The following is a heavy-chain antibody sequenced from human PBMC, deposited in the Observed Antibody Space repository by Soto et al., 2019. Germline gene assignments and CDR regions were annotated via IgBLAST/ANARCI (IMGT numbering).Heavy chain of an antibody. V-gene: IGHV3-30*03. CDR3: ARAVPYYDSSGYYVY. D-gene: IGHD3-22*01. CDR1: GFTFSSYG. J-gene: IGHJ4*02. CDR2: ISYDGSNK. Sequence: PGGSLRLSCAASGFTFSSYGMHWVRQAPGKGLEWVAVISYDGSNKYYADSVKGRFTISRDNAKNSLYLQMNSLRAEDTAVYYCARAVPYYDSSGYYVYWGQGTLVTVPS.